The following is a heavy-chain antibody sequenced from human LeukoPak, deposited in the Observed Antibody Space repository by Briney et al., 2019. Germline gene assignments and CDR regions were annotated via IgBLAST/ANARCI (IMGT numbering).Heavy chain of an antibody. CDR3: TKARSASSSSCYNY. V-gene: IGHV3-23*01. J-gene: IGHJ4*02. D-gene: IGHD2-2*02. Sequence: GGSLRLSCAASGFTCSNYSMSWARQAPGKGLEWVSSISRSDTSTYYADSVKGRFTISRDNSKNTLELQMNSLRAEDTAVYYCTKARSASSSSCYNYWGQGILVTVSS. CDR2: ISRSDTST. CDR1: GFTCSNYS.